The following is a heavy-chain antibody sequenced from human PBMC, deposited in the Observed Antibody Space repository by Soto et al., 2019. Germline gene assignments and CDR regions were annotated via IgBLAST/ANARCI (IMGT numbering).Heavy chain of an antibody. CDR2: IRSNAYGGTA. D-gene: IGHD2-21*01. CDR1: GFTFRDYA. V-gene: IGHV3-49*04. CDR3: TRDLSPPSSCGGDCYGMDV. Sequence: GGSLRLACTASGFTFRDYAMSWVRQAPGKGLEWVGFIRSNAYGGTAEYAASVKGRFAISRDDSKSIAYLQMNSLKSEDTALYYCTRDLSPPSSCGGDCYGMDVWGQGTTVTVSS. J-gene: IGHJ6*02.